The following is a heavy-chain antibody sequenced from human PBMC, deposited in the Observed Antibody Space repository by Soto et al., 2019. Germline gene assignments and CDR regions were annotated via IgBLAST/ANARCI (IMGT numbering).Heavy chain of an antibody. CDR1: GLTVSSNY. D-gene: IGHD3-10*01. CDR2: IYSGGNT. J-gene: IGHJ4*02. Sequence: GGSLRLSCAASGLTVSSNYMSWVRQAPGKGLEWVSVIYSGGNTYYADSVRGRFTISRDNSNNTLSLQMNSLRPEDTAVYYCARAGLLGSGTGYFDYWGQGTLVTVSS. V-gene: IGHV3-66*01. CDR3: ARAGLLGSGTGYFDY.